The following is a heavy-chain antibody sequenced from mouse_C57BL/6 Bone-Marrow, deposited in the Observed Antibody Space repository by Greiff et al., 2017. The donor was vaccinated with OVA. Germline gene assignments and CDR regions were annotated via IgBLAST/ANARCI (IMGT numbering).Heavy chain of an antibody. Sequence: QVQLQQPGTELVKPGASVKLSCKASGYTFTSYWMHWVKQRPGQGLEWIGNINPSNGGTKYNEKYKSKTTRSVDKSASTVYMQLSILTSEDSAVYYCARDCNYSAWFAYWGQGTLVTVSA. CDR1: GYTFTSYW. V-gene: IGHV1-53*01. CDR2: INPSNGGT. CDR3: ARDCNYSAWFAY. D-gene: IGHD2-1*01. J-gene: IGHJ3*01.